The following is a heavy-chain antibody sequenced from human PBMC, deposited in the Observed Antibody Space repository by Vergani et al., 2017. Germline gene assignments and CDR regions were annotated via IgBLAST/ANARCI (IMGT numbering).Heavy chain of an antibody. CDR2: NNNSGST. CDR3: AVEIAVAGRGDYYGMDV. CDR1: GGSFSGYY. Sequence: QVQLQQWGAGLLKPSETLSLTCAVYGGSFSGYYWSWIRQPPGKGLEWIGENNNSGSTNYNPSLKSRVTISVDTSKNQFSLKLSSVTAADTAVYYCAVEIAVAGRGDYYGMDVWGQGTTVTVSS. V-gene: IGHV4-34*01. J-gene: IGHJ6*02. D-gene: IGHD6-19*01.